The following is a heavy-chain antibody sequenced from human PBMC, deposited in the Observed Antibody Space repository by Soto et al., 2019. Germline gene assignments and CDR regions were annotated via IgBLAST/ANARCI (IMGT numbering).Heavy chain of an antibody. D-gene: IGHD4-17*01. J-gene: IGHJ3*02. Sequence: SETLSLTCTVSGGSMTINGLYCGWVRQTPGKGLEYIGSIHYRASTWYNKSLKSRVAISEDTSKNTFSLRVTSVTAADTAMYFCARLFDFGEYEAFEIWGQGTMV. V-gene: IGHV4-39*02. CDR2: IHYRAST. CDR3: ARLFDFGEYEAFEI. CDR1: GGSMTINGLY.